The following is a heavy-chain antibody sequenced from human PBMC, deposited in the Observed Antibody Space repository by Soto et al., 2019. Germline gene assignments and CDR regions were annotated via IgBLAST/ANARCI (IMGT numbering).Heavy chain of an antibody. J-gene: IGHJ4*02. Sequence: EVQLLESGGDLVQPGGSLRLSCAASGFSISDYWMSWVRQAPGKGLEWVGNINEDGSEENYVDSVKGRFTISRDNARNSLYLQMNSLRVEDTAVYYCCHTWVGGQGTLVTVSS. V-gene: IGHV3-7*01. CDR2: INEDGSEE. CDR1: GFSISDYW. D-gene: IGHD1-26*01. CDR3: CHTWV.